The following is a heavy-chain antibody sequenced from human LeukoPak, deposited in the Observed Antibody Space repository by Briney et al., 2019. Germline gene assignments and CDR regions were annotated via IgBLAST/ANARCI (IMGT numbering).Heavy chain of an antibody. CDR3: ARRSDYDILTGYSNSRFDP. Sequence: PSETLSLTCAVYGGSFSGYYWSWIRQPPGKGLEWIGEINHSGSTNYNPSLKSRVTISVDTSKNQFSLKLSSVTAADTAVYYCARRSDYDILTGYSNSRFDPWGQGTLVTVSS. D-gene: IGHD3-9*01. V-gene: IGHV4-34*01. CDR2: INHSGST. J-gene: IGHJ5*02. CDR1: GGSFSGYY.